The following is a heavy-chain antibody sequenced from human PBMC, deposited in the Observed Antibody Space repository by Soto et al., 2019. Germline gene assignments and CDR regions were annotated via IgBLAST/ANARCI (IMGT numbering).Heavy chain of an antibody. CDR3: ARDPPYELTIFGVVITYYYYGMDV. Sequence: GGSLRLSXAASGFTFSSYSMNWVRQAPGKGLEWVSSISSSSSYIYYADSVKGRFTISRDNAKDSLYLQMNSLRAEDTAVYYCARDPPYELTIFGVVITYYYYGMDVWGQGTTVTVSS. J-gene: IGHJ6*02. CDR2: ISSSSSYI. D-gene: IGHD3-3*01. CDR1: GFTFSSYS. V-gene: IGHV3-21*01.